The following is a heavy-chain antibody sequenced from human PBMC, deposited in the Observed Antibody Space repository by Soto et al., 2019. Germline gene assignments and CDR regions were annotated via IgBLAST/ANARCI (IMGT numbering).Heavy chain of an antibody. CDR3: ARPRGGYYIDYSFSSMDV. CDR2: IIPIFGTA. J-gene: IGHJ6*02. Sequence: ASVKVSCKASGGTFSSYAISWVRQAPGQGLEWMGGIIPIFGTANYAQKFQGRVTITADESTSTAYMELSSLRSEDTAVYYCARPRGGYYIDYSFSSMDVWGQETTVTVS. CDR1: GGTFSSYA. V-gene: IGHV1-69*13. D-gene: IGHD3-3*01.